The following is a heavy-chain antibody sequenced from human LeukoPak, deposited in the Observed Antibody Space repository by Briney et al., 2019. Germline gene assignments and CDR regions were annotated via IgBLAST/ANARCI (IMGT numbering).Heavy chain of an antibody. CDR3: ARSGSGYLRYYFDY. CDR1: GGSISSSSYY. J-gene: IGHJ4*02. V-gene: IGHV4-39*07. Sequence: PSETLSLTCTVSGGSISSSSYYWGWIRQPPGKGLEWIGSMYSSGSTYYNPSLKSRVTISVNTSKNQFSLKLSSVTAADTAVYYCARSGSGYLRYYFDYWGQGTLVTVSS. D-gene: IGHD5-12*01. CDR2: MYSSGST.